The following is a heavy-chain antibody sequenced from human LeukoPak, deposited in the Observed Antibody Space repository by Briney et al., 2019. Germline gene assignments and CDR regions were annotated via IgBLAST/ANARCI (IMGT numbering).Heavy chain of an antibody. J-gene: IGHJ2*01. CDR3: ARMIAAAGTEYFDL. Sequence: SETLSLTCTVSGGSVSSGSSFWSWIRQPPGKGLEWIGYVHYSGNTNYNPSLKSRVTISVDTSKNQFSLKLSSVTAADTAVYYCARMIAAAGTEYFDLWGRGTLVTVSS. CDR2: VHYSGNT. V-gene: IGHV4-61*01. CDR1: GGSVSSGSSF. D-gene: IGHD6-13*01.